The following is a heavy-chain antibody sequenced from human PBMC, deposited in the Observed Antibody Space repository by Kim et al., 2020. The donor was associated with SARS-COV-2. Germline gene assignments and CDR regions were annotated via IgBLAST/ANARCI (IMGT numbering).Heavy chain of an antibody. CDR1: VGTFSSYA. V-gene: IGHV1-69*13. Sequence: SVKVSCKASVGTFSSYAISWVRQAPGQGLEWMGGIISIFGTANYAQKFQGRVTITADEYTSTAYMELSSLRSEDTAVYYCARDSSGPFDYWGQGTLVTVSS. J-gene: IGHJ4*02. CDR2: IISIFGTA. D-gene: IGHD3-22*01. CDR3: ARDSSGPFDY.